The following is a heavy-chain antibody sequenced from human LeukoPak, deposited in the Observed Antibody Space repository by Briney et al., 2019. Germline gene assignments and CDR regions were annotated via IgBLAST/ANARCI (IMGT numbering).Heavy chain of an antibody. V-gene: IGHV4-4*07. D-gene: IGHD3-10*01. Sequence: SETLSLTCAVYGGSFSGYYWSWIRQPAGKGLEWIGRIYTSGSTNYNPSLKSRVTMSVDTSKNQFSLKLSSVTAADTAVYYCARDAYYYGSGSLMDVWGKGTTVTISS. CDR3: ARDAYYYGSGSLMDV. CDR1: GGSFSGYY. CDR2: IYTSGST. J-gene: IGHJ6*03.